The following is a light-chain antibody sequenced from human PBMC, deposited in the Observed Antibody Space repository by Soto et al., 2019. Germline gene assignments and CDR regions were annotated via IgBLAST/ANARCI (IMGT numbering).Light chain of an antibody. CDR1: QSIRND. CDR3: LHQNSYLALS. Sequence: DIQMTQSPSSLSASVGDRVTITYRASQSIRNDLGWYQQKSGKAPRRLIYAASTLQTGVPSRFSGSVSGREVTLTISGLQPEDFATYYCLHQNSYLALSFGGGTKVE. V-gene: IGKV1-17*01. J-gene: IGKJ4*01. CDR2: AAS.